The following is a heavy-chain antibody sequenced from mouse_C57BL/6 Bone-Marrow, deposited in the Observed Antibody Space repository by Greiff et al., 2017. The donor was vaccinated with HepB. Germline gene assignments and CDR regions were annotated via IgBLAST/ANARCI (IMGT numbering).Heavy chain of an antibody. CDR2: IYPRSGNT. V-gene: IGHV1-81*01. D-gene: IGHD1-1*01. CDR1: GYTFTSYG. CDR3: ARENGRGFAY. J-gene: IGHJ3*01. Sequence: QVQLQQSGAELARPGASVKLSCKASGYTFTSYGISWVKQRTGQGLEWIGEIYPRSGNTYYNEKLKGKATLTAYKSSSTAYMELRSLTSEDSAVYFCARENGRGFAYWGQGTLVTVSA.